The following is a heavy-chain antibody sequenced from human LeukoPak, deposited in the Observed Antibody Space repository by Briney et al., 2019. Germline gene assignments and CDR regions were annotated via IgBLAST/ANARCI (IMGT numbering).Heavy chain of an antibody. CDR3: ARQQVIWFDP. CDR2: IYYSGST. V-gene: IGHV4-59*05. J-gene: IGHJ5*02. D-gene: IGHD2/OR15-2a*01. Sequence: PSETLSLTCTVSGGSISSYYWSWIRQPPGKGLEWIGSIYYSGSTYYNPSLKSRVTISVDTSKNQFSLKLSSVTAADTAVYYCARQQVIWFDPWGQGTLVTVSS. CDR1: GGSISSYY.